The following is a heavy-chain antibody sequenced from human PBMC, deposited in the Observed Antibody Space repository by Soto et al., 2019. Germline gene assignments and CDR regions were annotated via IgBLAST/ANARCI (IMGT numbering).Heavy chain of an antibody. J-gene: IGHJ4*02. CDR3: AKASSTISPDY. V-gene: IGHV3-23*01. Sequence: PGGSLRVSCAAAGVTCTDYARTWVRQAPGKGLEWVSSISGSGSSTFYAGSVKGRFTISRDNSRNTVSLQMNSLRAEDTAVYYCAKASSTISPDYWGQGTLVTVSS. CDR1: GVTCTDYA. CDR2: ISGSGSST. D-gene: IGHD6-6*01.